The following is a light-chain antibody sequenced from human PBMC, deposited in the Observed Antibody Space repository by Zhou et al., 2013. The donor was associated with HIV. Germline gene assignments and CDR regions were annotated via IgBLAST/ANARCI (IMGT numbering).Light chain of an antibody. V-gene: IGKV1-39*01. Sequence: IQLTQSPSSLSASVGDSVTITCRASQDISSALAWYQQKPGKAPKLLIYAASSLQSGVPSRFSGSGSGTDFTLTISRLQPGDFATYYCQQTYSTPLFGPGTKVEIK. CDR1: QDISSA. CDR2: AAS. J-gene: IGKJ3*01. CDR3: QQTYSTPL.